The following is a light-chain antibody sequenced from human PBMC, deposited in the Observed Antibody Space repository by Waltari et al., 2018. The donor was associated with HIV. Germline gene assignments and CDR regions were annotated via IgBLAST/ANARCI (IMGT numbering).Light chain of an antibody. CDR3: QQLYSFPLS. J-gene: IGKJ4*01. V-gene: IGKV1-9*01. CDR1: QGISTS. CDR2: DAS. Sequence: DIQLTQSPSLLSASHGDRVTITCRAIQGISTSLAWYQQRPGEAPRLLIYDASTLQRGVPSRFSGIASGTRFTLTISGLQHDDLAIYFCQQLYSFPLSFGGGTKVE.